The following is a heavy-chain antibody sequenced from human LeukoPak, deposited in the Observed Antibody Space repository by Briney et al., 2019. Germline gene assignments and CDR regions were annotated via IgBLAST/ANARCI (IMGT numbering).Heavy chain of an antibody. D-gene: IGHD2-2*01. CDR1: GFTFSNYA. CDR2: ISGSGGST. J-gene: IGHJ5*02. V-gene: IGHV3-23*01. Sequence: PGGSLRLSCAASGFTFSNYAMSWVRQAPGKGLEWVSVISGSGGSTYYADSVKGRFTISRDNSKNTLYLQMNSLRAEDTAVYYCARARSAVVVPAAPSFDPWGQGTLVTVSS. CDR3: ARARSAVVVPAAPSFDP.